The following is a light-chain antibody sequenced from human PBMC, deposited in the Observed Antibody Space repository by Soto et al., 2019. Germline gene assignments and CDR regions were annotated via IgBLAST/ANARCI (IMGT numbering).Light chain of an antibody. Sequence: DIQMTQSPSTLSASVGDRVTITCRASQSINDWLAWYQQKPGKAPNLLIYNASSLQSGVPSRFSGSGSGTEFTLTISSLQPDDFATFYCQQYFGYPLTFGQGSKVEFK. J-gene: IGKJ1*01. CDR1: QSINDW. CDR3: QQYFGYPLT. V-gene: IGKV1-5*03. CDR2: NAS.